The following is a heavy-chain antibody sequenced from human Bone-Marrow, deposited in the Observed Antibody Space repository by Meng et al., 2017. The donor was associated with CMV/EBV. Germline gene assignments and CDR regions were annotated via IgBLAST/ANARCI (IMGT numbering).Heavy chain of an antibody. CDR1: GFTFSSYA. D-gene: IGHD3-22*01. CDR3: AKVHYYDSSGPVGMGVDY. CDR2: ISGSGGST. Sequence: GESLKISCAASGFTFSSYAMSWVRQAPGKGLEWVSAISGSGGSTYYADSVKGRFTISRDNSKNTLYLQMNSLRAEDTAVYYCAKVHYYDSSGPVGMGVDYWGQRPLVTVSS. V-gene: IGHV3-23*01. J-gene: IGHJ4*02.